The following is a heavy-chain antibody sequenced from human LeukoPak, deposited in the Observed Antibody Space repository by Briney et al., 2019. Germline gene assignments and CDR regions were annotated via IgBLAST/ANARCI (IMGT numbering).Heavy chain of an antibody. CDR2: INPASGTT. CDR3: ARDRYYGSGRTAMDV. D-gene: IGHD3-10*01. J-gene: IGHJ6*02. CDR1: GYTLTRYY. Sequence: ASVKVSCKASGYTLTRYYVHWVRQAPGQGLEWMGIINPASGTTRYAQKLLGRVTLTRDTSTSTVHMELSSLRSEDTALYYCARDRYYGSGRTAMDVWGQGTTVTVSS. V-gene: IGHV1-46*04.